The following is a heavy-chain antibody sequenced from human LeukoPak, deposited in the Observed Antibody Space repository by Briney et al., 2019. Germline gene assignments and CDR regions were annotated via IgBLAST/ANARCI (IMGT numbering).Heavy chain of an antibody. CDR3: ASRGIFGVVIKRYFDY. Sequence: SETLSLTCAVYGGSFSGYYWSWIRQPPGKGLEWIGEINHSGSTNYNPSLKSRVTISVDTSKNQFSLKLSSVTAADTAAYYCASRGIFGVVIKRYFDYWGQGTLVTVSS. CDR2: INHSGST. J-gene: IGHJ4*02. D-gene: IGHD3-3*01. CDR1: GGSFSGYY. V-gene: IGHV4-34*01.